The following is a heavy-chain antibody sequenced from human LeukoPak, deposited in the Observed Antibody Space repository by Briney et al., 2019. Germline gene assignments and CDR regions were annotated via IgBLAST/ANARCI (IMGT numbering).Heavy chain of an antibody. CDR1: GGTFSSYA. J-gene: IGHJ4*02. V-gene: IGHV1-69*05. CDR2: IIPIFGTA. D-gene: IGHD6-13*01. CDR3: ARTPPPFDSSSSAAPDY. Sequence: SVKVSCKASGGTFSSYAISWVRQAPGQGLEWMGGIIPIFGTANYAQKFQGRVTITTDESTNTAYMELSSLRSEDTAVYYCARTPPPFDSSSSAAPDYWGQGTLVTVSS.